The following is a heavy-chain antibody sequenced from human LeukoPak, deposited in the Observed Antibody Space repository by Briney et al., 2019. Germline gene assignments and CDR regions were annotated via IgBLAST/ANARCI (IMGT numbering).Heavy chain of an antibody. V-gene: IGHV1-18*01. CDR2: ISAYNGNT. D-gene: IGHD4-17*01. CDR3: ARVAVPSTYYYYMDV. CDR1: GYTFTSYG. Sequence: ASVKVSCKASGYTFTSYGISWVRQAPGQGLEWMGWISAYNGNTNYAQKLQGRVTMTTDTSTSTAYMELRSLRSDDTAVYYCARVAVPSTYYYYMDVWGKGTTVTVSS. J-gene: IGHJ6*03.